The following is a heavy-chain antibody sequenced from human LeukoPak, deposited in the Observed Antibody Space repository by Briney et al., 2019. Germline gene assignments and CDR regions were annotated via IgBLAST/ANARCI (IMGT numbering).Heavy chain of an antibody. CDR3: AKGKYSSGWYVFDY. D-gene: IGHD6-19*01. CDR1: GFTFSSYE. J-gene: IGHJ4*02. V-gene: IGHV3-23*01. Sequence: GGSLRLSCAASGFTFSSYEMNWVRQAPGKGLEWVSTIIGSDDNTYYADSVKGRFTISRDNSKNTLYLQTNSLRAEDTAVYYCAKGKYSSGWYVFDYWGQGTLVTVSS. CDR2: IIGSDDNT.